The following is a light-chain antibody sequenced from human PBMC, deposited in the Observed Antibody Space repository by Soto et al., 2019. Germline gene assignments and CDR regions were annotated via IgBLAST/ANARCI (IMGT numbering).Light chain of an antibody. CDR2: DVS. Sequence: SALSRPRGGSGSAGRSVTISCTGTVSVRGHCNSVSWYQYHPGKAPKRIIFDVSGRPAGVPDRFSGSKSANRASLTIAGLQVEDEADYYSCSYAGSYVSVFATGPKVT. CDR3: CSYAGSYVSV. J-gene: IGLJ1*01. CDR1: VSVRGHCNS. V-gene: IGLV2-11*01.